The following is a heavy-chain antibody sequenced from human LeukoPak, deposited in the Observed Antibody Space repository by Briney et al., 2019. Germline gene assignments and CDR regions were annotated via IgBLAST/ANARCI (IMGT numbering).Heavy chain of an antibody. J-gene: IGHJ5*02. Sequence: SETLSLTCTVSGGSISSYYWSWIRQPAGKGLEWIGRIYTSGSTNYNPSLKSRVTMSVDTSKNQFSLKLSSVTAADTAVYYCARYLGYCSGGSCGVNWFDPWGQGTLVTVSS. V-gene: IGHV4-4*07. CDR2: IYTSGST. D-gene: IGHD2-15*01. CDR3: ARYLGYCSGGSCGVNWFDP. CDR1: GGSISSYY.